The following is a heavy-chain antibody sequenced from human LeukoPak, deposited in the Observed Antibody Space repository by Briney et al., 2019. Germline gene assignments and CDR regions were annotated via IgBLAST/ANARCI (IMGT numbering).Heavy chain of an antibody. Sequence: ASVKVSCKASGYTFTGYYMHWVRQAPGQGLEWMGRINPNSGGTNYAQKFQGRVTMTRDTPISTACMELSRLRSDDTAVYYCARGEDSSGYYYFDYWGQGTLVTVSS. J-gene: IGHJ4*02. CDR3: ARGEDSSGYYYFDY. CDR1: GYTFTGYY. D-gene: IGHD3-22*01. CDR2: INPNSGGT. V-gene: IGHV1-2*06.